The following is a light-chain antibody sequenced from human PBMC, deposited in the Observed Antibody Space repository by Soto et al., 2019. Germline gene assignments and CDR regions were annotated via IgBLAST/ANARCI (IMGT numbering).Light chain of an antibody. CDR3: QQYGDSPKT. J-gene: IGKJ1*01. Sequence: EIVLTQSPGTLSLSPGERATLSCRASQTVSNNYLAWYQHKPGQAPRLLLYGASSRANGVPDRFSGSGFGTDFTLTINRLAPEDFAVYYCQQYGDSPKTFGQGTKVEI. V-gene: IGKV3-20*01. CDR2: GAS. CDR1: QTVSNNY.